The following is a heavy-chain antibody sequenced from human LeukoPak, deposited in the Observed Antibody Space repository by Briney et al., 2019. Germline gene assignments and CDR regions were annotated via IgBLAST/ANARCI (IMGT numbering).Heavy chain of an antibody. CDR1: GGSIRTYH. J-gene: IGHJ4*02. V-gene: IGHV4-59*01. Sequence: SETLSLTCTVSGGSIRTYHWSWIRRPPGKGLEWIGSIYYSGSTIYNPSLMSRVTISIDTSKNQFSLKLTSVTAADTAVYYCARGRGLGDYWGQGTLVTVSS. D-gene: IGHD3-10*01. CDR3: ARGRGLGDY. CDR2: IYYSGST.